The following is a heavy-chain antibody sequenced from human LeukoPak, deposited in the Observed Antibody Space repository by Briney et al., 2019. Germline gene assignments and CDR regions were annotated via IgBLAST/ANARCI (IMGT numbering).Heavy chain of an antibody. CDR2: ISGSGGST. CDR1: GFTFSSYA. D-gene: IGHD3-3*01. CDR3: AKDYDFWSGYVDY. V-gene: IGHV3-23*01. J-gene: IGHJ4*02. Sequence: GGSLRLSCAASGFTFSSYAMSWVRQAPGKGLEWVSAISGSGGSTHYADSVKGRFTISRDNSKNTLCLQMNSLRAEDTAVYYCAKDYDFWSGYVDYWGQGTLVTVSS.